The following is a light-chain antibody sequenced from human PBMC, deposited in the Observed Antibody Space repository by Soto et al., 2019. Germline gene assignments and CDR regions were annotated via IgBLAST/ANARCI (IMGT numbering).Light chain of an antibody. CDR2: DVN. Sequence: QSALTQLRPVSGSPGQSVTISCTRTSSDVGGYNYVSWYLHHPGKAPKVMIYDVNKRHSGVPDRFSGSKSDNTASLTISGLQAEDEADYYCCSYAGSFVVFGGGTKLTVL. CDR1: SSDVGGYNY. V-gene: IGLV2-11*01. CDR3: CSYAGSFVV. J-gene: IGLJ2*01.